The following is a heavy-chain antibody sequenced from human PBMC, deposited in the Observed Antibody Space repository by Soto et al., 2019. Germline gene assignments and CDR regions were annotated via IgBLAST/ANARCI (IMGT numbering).Heavy chain of an antibody. J-gene: IGHJ4*02. CDR3: ATTSGYTIGFDY. CDR1: GYTFTSYN. V-gene: IGHV1-8*01. D-gene: IGHD5-18*01. CDR2: MNPNNGET. Sequence: QVQLVQSGAEVKKPGASVKVSCKASGYTFTSYNIDWVRQATGQGLEWMGWMNPNNGETSYAQNFQGRVTMTRDTSISTAYLELSSLTAEDTAVYYCATTSGYTIGFDYWGQGTLVTVSS.